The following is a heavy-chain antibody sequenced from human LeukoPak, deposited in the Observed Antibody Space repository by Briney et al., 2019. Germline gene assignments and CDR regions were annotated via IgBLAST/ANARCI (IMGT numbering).Heavy chain of an antibody. CDR1: GGSISSSSYY. J-gene: IGHJ6*03. CDR3: AAGKERDYFYMDV. D-gene: IGHD1-26*01. CDR2: LYFNGSN. V-gene: IGHV4-39*07. Sequence: PSETLSLTCTLSGGSISSSSYYWGWIRQPPGKGLDWNGILYFNGSNLYNPSLSRRVTIPLDRSKNQVSLRLTSVTAADTAVYYCAAGKERDYFYMDVWAKGTTVTVSS.